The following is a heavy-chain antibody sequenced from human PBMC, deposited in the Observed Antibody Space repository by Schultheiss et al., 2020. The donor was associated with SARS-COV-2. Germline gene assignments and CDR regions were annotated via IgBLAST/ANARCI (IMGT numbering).Heavy chain of an antibody. V-gene: IGHV3-7*03. Sequence: GGSLRLSCAASGFTFSSYAMSWVRQAPGKGLEWVANIKEDGSVKFYVDSVKGRFTISRDNAKNSLYLQMNSLRAEDTAVYYCARDGGYCSGGSCSNWFDPWGQGTLVTVSS. J-gene: IGHJ5*02. CDR2: IKEDGSVK. D-gene: IGHD2-15*01. CDR3: ARDGGYCSGGSCSNWFDP. CDR1: GFTFSSYA.